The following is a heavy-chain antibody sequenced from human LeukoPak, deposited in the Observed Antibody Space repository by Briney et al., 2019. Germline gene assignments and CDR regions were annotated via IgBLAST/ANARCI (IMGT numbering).Heavy chain of an antibody. CDR3: ARHRPYSSGWRHFDY. CDR1: GYSFSSYW. J-gene: IGHJ4*02. Sequence: GESLKISCKGSGYSFSSYWIGWVRQMPGKGLEWMGIIYPGDSDTRYSPSFQGQVTISADKSISTAYLQWSSLTALDTAMYYCARHRPYSSGWRHFDYWGQGTLVTVSS. V-gene: IGHV5-51*01. CDR2: IYPGDSDT. D-gene: IGHD6-19*01.